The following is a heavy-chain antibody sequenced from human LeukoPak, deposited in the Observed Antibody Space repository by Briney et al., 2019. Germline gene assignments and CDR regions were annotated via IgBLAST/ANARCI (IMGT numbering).Heavy chain of an antibody. CDR2: IYYTGST. V-gene: IGHV4-59*01. CDR1: GFIFSSYS. Sequence: GSLRLSCAASGFIFSSYSMNWVRQAPGKGLEWLGYIYYTGSTTYNPSVKSRITISLDTSKKQISLKLRSVTAADTAVYYCASPSYGGNSFPYYYYYMDVWGKGTTVTVSS. J-gene: IGHJ6*03. D-gene: IGHD4-23*01. CDR3: ASPSYGGNSFPYYYYYMDV.